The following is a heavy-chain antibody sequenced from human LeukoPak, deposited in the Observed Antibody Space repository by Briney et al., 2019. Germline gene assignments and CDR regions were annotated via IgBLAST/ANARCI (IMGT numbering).Heavy chain of an antibody. CDR2: IDDSGNT. J-gene: IGHJ3*02. D-gene: IGHD3-10*01. Sequence: SETLSLTCTVSGGSISRFYWSWIRRPPGKGLEWIGYIDDSGNTNYNPSLKSQVTISVDKSKNQFSLKLSFVTAADTAMYYCARSDYHNSGSHTVFDAFDIWGQGTRVTVSS. V-gene: IGHV4-59*01. CDR3: ARSDYHNSGSHTVFDAFDI. CDR1: GGSISRFY.